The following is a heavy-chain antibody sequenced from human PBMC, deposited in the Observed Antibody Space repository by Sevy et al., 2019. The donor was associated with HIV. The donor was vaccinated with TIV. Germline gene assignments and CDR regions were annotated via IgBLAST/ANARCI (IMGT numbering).Heavy chain of an antibody. Sequence: GGSLRLSCTTSGFTFGDFAMNWVRQAPGKGLEWVAFLKSKRLDGKLNHAASVKGRFTISSEDSKGIAYLQMNDLKSDDKGVYYCTRWKGARSIFDYWGQGALVTVSS. CDR2: LKSKRLDGKL. D-gene: IGHD1-26*01. J-gene: IGHJ4*02. V-gene: IGHV3-49*04. CDR1: GFTFGDFA. CDR3: TRWKGARSIFDY.